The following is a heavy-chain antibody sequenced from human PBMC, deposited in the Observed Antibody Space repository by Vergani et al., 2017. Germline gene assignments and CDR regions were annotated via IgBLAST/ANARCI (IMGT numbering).Heavy chain of an antibody. J-gene: IGHJ6*02. CDR3: ARDLDILGHYYGMDV. CDR2: IYSGGST. D-gene: IGHD5-12*01. CDR1: GFTVSSNY. Sequence: EVQLVESGGGLVQPGGSLRLSCAASGFTVSSNYMSWVRPAPGKGLGWVSVIYSGGSTYYADSVKGRFTISRDNSKNTLYLQMNSLRAEDTAVYYCARDLDILGHYYGMDVWGQGTTVTVSS. V-gene: IGHV3-66*02.